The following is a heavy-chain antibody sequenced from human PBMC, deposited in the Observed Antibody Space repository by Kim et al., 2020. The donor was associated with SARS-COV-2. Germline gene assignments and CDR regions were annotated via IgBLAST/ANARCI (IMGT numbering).Heavy chain of an antibody. V-gene: IGHV4-59*13. CDR3: ARDSTGTYSSSSYWYFDL. CDR1: GGSISSYY. CDR2: IYYSGST. D-gene: IGHD6-6*01. J-gene: IGHJ2*01. Sequence: SETLSLTCTVSGGSISSYYWSWIRQPPGKGLEWIGYIYYSGSTNYNPSLKSRVTISVDTSKNQFSLKLSSVTAADTAVYYCARDSTGTYSSSSYWYFDLWGRGTLVTVPS.